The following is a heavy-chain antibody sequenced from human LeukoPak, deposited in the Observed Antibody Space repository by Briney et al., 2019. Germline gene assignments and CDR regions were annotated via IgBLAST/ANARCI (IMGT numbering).Heavy chain of an antibody. J-gene: IGHJ2*01. CDR3: ARDRNRDGYNFLDWYFDL. V-gene: IGHV3-23*01. CDR2: ISGSGTRA. CDR1: GFPFSNYA. D-gene: IGHD5-24*01. Sequence: GGSLRLSCAASGFPFSNYAMTWVRQAPEKGLEWVSGISGSGTRAYYADSVKGRFIISRDNSENTLYLQMNSLRAEDTAVYHCARDRNRDGYNFLDWYFDLWGRGTLVTVSS.